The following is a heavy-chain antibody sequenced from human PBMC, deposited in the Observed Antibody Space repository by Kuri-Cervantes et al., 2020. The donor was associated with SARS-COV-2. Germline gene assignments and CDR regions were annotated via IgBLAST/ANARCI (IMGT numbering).Heavy chain of an antibody. V-gene: IGHV3-48*03. CDR3: AREAIFGVVIAHFDY. J-gene: IGHJ4*02. D-gene: IGHD3-3*01. CDR1: GFTFSSYE. CDR2: ISSSGSTI. Sequence: GESLKISCAASGFTFSSYEMNWVRQAPGKGLEWVSYISSSGSTIYYADSVKGRFTISRDNAKNSLYLQMNSLRAEDTAVYYCAREAIFGVVIAHFDYWGQGTLVTVSS.